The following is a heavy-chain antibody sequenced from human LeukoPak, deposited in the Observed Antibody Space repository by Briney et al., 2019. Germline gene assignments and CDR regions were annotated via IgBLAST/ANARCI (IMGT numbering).Heavy chain of an antibody. CDR3: ARHLDY. CDR1: AGSISSYY. Sequence: SETLSLTCTVSAGSISSYYWSWIRQPPGKGLEWIGYIYYSGSTNYNPSLKSRVTISVDTSKNQFSLKLSSVTAADTAVYYCARHLDYWGQGTLVTVSS. CDR2: IYYSGST. J-gene: IGHJ4*02. V-gene: IGHV4-59*08.